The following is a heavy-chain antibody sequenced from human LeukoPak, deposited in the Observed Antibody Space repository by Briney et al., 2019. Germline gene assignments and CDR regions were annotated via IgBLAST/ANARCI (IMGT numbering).Heavy chain of an antibody. CDR3: ARDRGPIAAAGRAWFDP. D-gene: IGHD6-13*01. CDR1: GGYISSYY. Sequence: SETLSLTCTVSGGYISSYYWSWIRQPAGKGLEWIGRIYTSGSTNYNPSLKSRVTMSVDTSKNQFSLKLSSVTAADTAVYYCARDRGPIAAAGRAWFDPWGQGTLVTVSS. J-gene: IGHJ5*02. V-gene: IGHV4-4*07. CDR2: IYTSGST.